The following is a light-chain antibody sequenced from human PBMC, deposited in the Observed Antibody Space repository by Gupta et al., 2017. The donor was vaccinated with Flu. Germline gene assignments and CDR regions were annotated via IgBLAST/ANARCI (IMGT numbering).Light chain of an antibody. J-gene: IGLJ3*02. CDR3: SSYSSGDTWV. CDR2: EVS. CDR1: SRDIGGHAY. V-gene: IGLV2-14*01. Sequence: QSALTQPAFVSESPGQSITISCTGTSRDIGGHAYVSWYQQHPGKAPKLMIYEVSNRPSGVSNRFSGSKSGNPASLTVSGLQAEDEAEYYCSSYSSGDTWVFGGGTKLTVL.